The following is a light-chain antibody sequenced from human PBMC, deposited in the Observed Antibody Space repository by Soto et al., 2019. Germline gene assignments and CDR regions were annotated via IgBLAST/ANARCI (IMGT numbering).Light chain of an antibody. Sequence: EIVLTQSPGTLSLSPGERATLSCRASQSVSSSYLAWYQQKPGQAPRLLIYGASSRATGIQDRFSGSGSGTDFTLTISRLEPEDFAVYYCQQYGSSPTCGGGTKVEIK. V-gene: IGKV3-20*01. CDR2: GAS. CDR3: QQYGSSPT. CDR1: QSVSSSY. J-gene: IGKJ4*01.